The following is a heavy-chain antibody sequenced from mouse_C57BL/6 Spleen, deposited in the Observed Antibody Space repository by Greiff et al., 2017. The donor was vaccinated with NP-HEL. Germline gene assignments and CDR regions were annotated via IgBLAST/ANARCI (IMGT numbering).Heavy chain of an antibody. CDR1: GFTFSSYG. CDR3: AREDYYGSREGNYFDY. D-gene: IGHD1-1*01. V-gene: IGHV5-6*01. J-gene: IGHJ2*01. Sequence: EVQVVESGGDLVKPGGSLKLSCAASGFTFSSYGMSWVRQTPDKRLEWVATISSGGSYTYYPDSVKGRFTISRDNAKNTLYLQMSSLKSEDTAMYYCAREDYYGSREGNYFDYWGQGTTLTVSS. CDR2: ISSGGSYT.